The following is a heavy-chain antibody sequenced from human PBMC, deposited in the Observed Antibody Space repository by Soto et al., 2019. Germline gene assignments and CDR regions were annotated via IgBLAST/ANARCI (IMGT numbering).Heavy chain of an antibody. V-gene: IGHV3-7*01. Sequence: GGSLRLSCAVSGFTFSNYWMNWVRQAPGKGLEWVANIKHDGSENYYAGSVKGRFTISRDNARNSLFLQLNSLTVDDTAVYYCASGLRYGYLFDFWGQGTLVTVSS. CDR3: ASGLRYGYLFDF. CDR2: IKHDGSEN. CDR1: GFTFSNYW. J-gene: IGHJ1*01. D-gene: IGHD5-18*01.